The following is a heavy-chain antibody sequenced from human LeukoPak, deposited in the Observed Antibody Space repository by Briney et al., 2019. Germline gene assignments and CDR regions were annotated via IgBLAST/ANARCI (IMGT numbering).Heavy chain of an antibody. CDR1: GFTFSSYW. CDR3: VRDLGYYYDSSGYYFDY. J-gene: IGHJ4*02. CDR2: IKQDGSEK. V-gene: IGHV3-7*03. D-gene: IGHD3-22*01. Sequence: GGSLRLSCAASGFTFSSYWMSWVRQAPGKGLEWVANIKQDGSEKYYVDSVKGRFTISRDNAKNSLYLQMNSLRAEDTAVYYCVRDLGYYYDSSGYYFDYWGQGTLVTVSS.